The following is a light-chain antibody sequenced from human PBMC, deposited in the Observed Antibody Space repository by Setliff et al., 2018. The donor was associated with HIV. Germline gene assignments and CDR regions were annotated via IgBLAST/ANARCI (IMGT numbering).Light chain of an antibody. J-gene: IGLJ1*01. CDR2: NNY. CDR3: AVWNNGLKGYV. Sequence: QFVLSQPPSASGTPGQRVTISCSGSSSNIGVNVVNWYQHLPGTSPKLLIYNNYQRPSGVPARFSGSQSGSSGSLAISGLQSEDEADYYCAVWNNGLKGYVFGTGTKVTV. CDR1: SSNIGVNV. V-gene: IGLV1-44*01.